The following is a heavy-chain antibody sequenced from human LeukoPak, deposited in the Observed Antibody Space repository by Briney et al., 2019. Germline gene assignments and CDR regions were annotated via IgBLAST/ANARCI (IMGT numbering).Heavy chain of an antibody. D-gene: IGHD3-10*01. Sequence: ASVKVSCKASGYTFTNYTIYWVRQAPGQRLESVGWINGGNGNRNYSQRFQGRVTITRNTSASTVYMELNSLRSQESAIFYCARQPLSYSESGIGHLDYWGQGTLVTVSS. V-gene: IGHV1-3*01. CDR1: GYTFTNYT. CDR3: ARQPLSYSESGIGHLDY. J-gene: IGHJ4*02. CDR2: INGGNGNR.